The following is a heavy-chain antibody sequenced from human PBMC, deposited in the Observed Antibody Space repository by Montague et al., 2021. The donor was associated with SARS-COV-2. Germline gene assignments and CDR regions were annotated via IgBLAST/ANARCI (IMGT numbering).Heavy chain of an antibody. V-gene: IGHV3-11*05. Sequence: SLRLSCAASGFIFSDCNMTWIRQTPGKGLEWISYINGASSRTNYADSVKGRFTISRDNAKNSLFLQMNSLRVEDTAVYYCARGISLFDPWGQGTLVTVSS. CDR3: ARGISLFDP. CDR2: INGASSRT. J-gene: IGHJ5*02. CDR1: GFIFSDCN.